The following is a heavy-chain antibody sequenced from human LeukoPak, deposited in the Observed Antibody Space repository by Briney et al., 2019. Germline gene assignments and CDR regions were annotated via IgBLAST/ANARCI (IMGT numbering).Heavy chain of an antibody. Sequence: GGSLRLXCAASGFTFSTYGMHWVRQAPGKGLEWVAFIRYDGSNKCYAGSVKGRFTISRDTSKNTLYLQMNSLRAEDTAVYYCAKESSSGWHDAFDIWGQGTMVTVSS. CDR1: GFTFSTYG. CDR2: IRYDGSNK. V-gene: IGHV3-30*02. CDR3: AKESSSGWHDAFDI. J-gene: IGHJ3*02. D-gene: IGHD6-19*01.